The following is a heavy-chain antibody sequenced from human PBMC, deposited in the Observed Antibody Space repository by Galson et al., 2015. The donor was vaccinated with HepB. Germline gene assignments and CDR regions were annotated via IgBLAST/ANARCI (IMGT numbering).Heavy chain of an antibody. V-gene: IGHV3-30-3*01. CDR1: GFTFSNYA. Sequence: SLRLSCAASGFTFSNYAMHWVRQAPGKGLEWVAVISYDGSNKYYADSVKGRFTISRDNSKNTLYLQMNSLRAEDTAVYYCASYYDSSGYYKFDYWGQGTLVTVSS. CDR3: ASYYDSSGYYKFDY. D-gene: IGHD3-22*01. CDR2: ISYDGSNK. J-gene: IGHJ4*02.